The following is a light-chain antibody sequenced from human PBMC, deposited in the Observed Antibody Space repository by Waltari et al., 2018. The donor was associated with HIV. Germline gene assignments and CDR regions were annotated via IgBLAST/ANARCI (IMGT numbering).Light chain of an antibody. CDR1: SSDVGGYNY. V-gene: IGLV2-8*01. CDR2: EVS. CDR3: SSYAGSNNYV. J-gene: IGLJ1*01. Sequence: QSALTQPPSASGSPGQSVTISCTGTSSDVGGYNYVSWYQQHQGKAPKLMIYEVSKRPCGVPVRFSGSKSGNTASLTVSGLQAEDEADYYCSSYAGSNNYVFGTGTKVTVL.